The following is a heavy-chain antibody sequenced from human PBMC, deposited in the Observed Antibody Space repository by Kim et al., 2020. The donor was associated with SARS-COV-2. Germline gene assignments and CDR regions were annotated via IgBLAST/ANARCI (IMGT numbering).Heavy chain of an antibody. J-gene: IGHJ6*02. Sequence: ASVKVSCKASGYTFTSYAMHWVRQAPGQRLEWMGWINAGNGNTKYSQKFQGRVTITRDTSASTAYMELSSLRSEDTAVYYCARDFDYYGSGSYYNLYYYYYGMDVWGQGTTVTVSS. CDR2: INAGNGNT. D-gene: IGHD3-10*01. CDR3: ARDFDYYGSGSYYNLYYYYYGMDV. CDR1: GYTFTSYA. V-gene: IGHV1-3*01.